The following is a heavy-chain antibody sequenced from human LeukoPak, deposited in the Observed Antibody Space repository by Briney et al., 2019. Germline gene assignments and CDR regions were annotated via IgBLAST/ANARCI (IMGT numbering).Heavy chain of an antibody. J-gene: IGHJ4*02. CDR3: ARDAHYYGVDY. CDR2: IYTTGSA. CDR1: GDSIRSYY. D-gene: IGHD3-10*01. Sequence: SETLSLTCTVSGDSIRSYYWSWFRQPAGKGLEWIGRIYTTGSANYNPSLKSRVIMSVDTSKNQFSLNLTSVTAADTAMYYCARDAHYYGVDYWGQGTLVTVSS. V-gene: IGHV4-4*07.